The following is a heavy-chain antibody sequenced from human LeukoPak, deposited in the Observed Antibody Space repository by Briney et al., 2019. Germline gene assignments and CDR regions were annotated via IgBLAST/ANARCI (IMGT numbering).Heavy chain of an antibody. V-gene: IGHV3-7*01. CDR3: ARVLRFLEWLPFDY. D-gene: IGHD3-3*01. J-gene: IGHJ4*02. CDR2: IKQDGSEK. CDR1: EFTFSPYW. Sequence: GGSLRLSCAASEFTFSPYWMSWVRQAPGKGLEWVANIKQDGSEKYYVDSVRGRFTISRDNAKNSLYLQMNSLRAEDTAVYYCARVLRFLEWLPFDYWGQGTLVTVSS.